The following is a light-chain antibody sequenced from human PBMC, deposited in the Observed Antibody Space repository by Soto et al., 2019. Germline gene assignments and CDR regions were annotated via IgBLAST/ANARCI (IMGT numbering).Light chain of an antibody. Sequence: EIVMTQSPATLSVSQGERATLSCRASESVGRNLAWYQQKAGQPPSLLIYGASTRASAFPARFSGSGSGTEFTLTISTLQSEDFAVYFCQQYQNWPLTFGPGTKVDV. CDR3: QQYQNWPLT. J-gene: IGKJ3*01. CDR1: ESVGRN. V-gene: IGKV3-15*01. CDR2: GAS.